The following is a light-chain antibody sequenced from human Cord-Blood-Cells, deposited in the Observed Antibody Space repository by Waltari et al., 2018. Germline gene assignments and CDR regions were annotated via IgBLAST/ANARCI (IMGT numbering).Light chain of an antibody. CDR3: QQSYSTPRT. V-gene: IGKV1-39*01. CDR2: SAS. CDR1: PSISSY. Sequence: DIQMPQSPSPLSASVGDRFTVTCRASPSISSYLNWYQQKPGKAPKLLIYSASSLQSGVPSRFSGSGSGTDFTLTISSLQPEDFATYYCQQSYSTPRTFGQGTKVEIK. J-gene: IGKJ1*01.